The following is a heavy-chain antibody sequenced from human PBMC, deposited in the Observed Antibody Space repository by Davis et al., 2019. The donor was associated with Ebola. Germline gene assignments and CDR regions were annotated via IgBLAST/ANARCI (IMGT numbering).Heavy chain of an antibody. Sequence: ASVKVSCKASGYIFSSDGFSWVRQVPGQGLEWMGWIGNNNDNTRYAQKFQGRVIITTDSSTTTTYMELTSLSSDDTAIYFCARDPRYHRDYKRAGTLALDFWGQRTMINVSS. J-gene: IGHJ3*01. CDR1: GYIFSSDG. CDR2: IGNNNDNT. CDR3: ARDPRYHRDYKRAGTLALDF. V-gene: IGHV1-18*01. D-gene: IGHD4-11*01.